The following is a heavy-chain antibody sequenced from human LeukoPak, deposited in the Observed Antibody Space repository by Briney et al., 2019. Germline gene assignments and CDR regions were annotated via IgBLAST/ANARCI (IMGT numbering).Heavy chain of an antibody. CDR3: AGAKRGYSGYGDY. CDR1: GGSTSSSNYY. V-gene: IGHV4-39*07. D-gene: IGHD5-12*01. Sequence: PSETLSLTCTVSGGSTSSSNYYWGWIRQPPGKGLEWIGGIHYSGNTYYNPSLKSRVTISVDTSKNQFSLKLTSVTAADTAVYYCAGAKRGYSGYGDYWGQGTLVTVSS. J-gene: IGHJ4*02. CDR2: IHYSGNT.